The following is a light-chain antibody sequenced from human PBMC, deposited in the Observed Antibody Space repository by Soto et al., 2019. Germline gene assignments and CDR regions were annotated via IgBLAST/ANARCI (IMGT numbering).Light chain of an antibody. Sequence: QSALTQPPSASGSPGQSVTISCTGTSSDVGGYNYVSWYQQHPGKAPKLIIYEDTKRPSGVPDRFTGSKSGNTASLTVSGLQAEDGADYYCSSYAGSNNWAVFGGGTKVTVL. CDR3: SSYAGSNNWAV. V-gene: IGLV2-8*01. CDR1: SSDVGGYNY. J-gene: IGLJ3*02. CDR2: EDT.